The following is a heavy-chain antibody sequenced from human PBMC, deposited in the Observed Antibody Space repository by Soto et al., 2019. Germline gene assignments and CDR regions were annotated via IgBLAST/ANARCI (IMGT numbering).Heavy chain of an antibody. CDR1: GFTFSSYW. D-gene: IGHD2-15*01. Sequence: GGSLRLSCAASGFTFSSYWMHWVPQAPGKGLVWVSRINSDGSSTIYADSVKGRFTISRDNAKNTLYLQMNSLRAEDTAVYYCARPTSLGGNPFDYWGQGTLVTVSS. CDR2: INSDGSST. J-gene: IGHJ4*02. V-gene: IGHV3-74*01. CDR3: ARPTSLGGNPFDY.